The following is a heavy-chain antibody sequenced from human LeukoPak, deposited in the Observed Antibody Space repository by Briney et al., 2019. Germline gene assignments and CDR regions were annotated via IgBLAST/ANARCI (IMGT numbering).Heavy chain of an antibody. D-gene: IGHD3-10*01. V-gene: IGHV3-48*03. CDR1: GFTFSSYE. Sequence: GGSLRLSCAASGFTFSSYEMNWVRQAPGKGLEWVSYISSSGSTIYYADSVKGRFTISRDNAKNSLYLQMNSLRAEDTAVYYCARQTGSGLFTLPGGQGTLVTVSS. CDR2: ISSSGSTI. CDR3: ARQTGSGLFTLP. J-gene: IGHJ4*02.